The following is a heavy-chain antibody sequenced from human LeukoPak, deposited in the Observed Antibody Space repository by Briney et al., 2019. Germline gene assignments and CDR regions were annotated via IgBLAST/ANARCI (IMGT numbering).Heavy chain of an antibody. CDR3: TRTIMRSLNWFDP. CDR2: IRSKANSYAT. Sequence: GGSLRLSCAASGFTFSGSAMHWVRQASGKGLEWVGRIRSKANSYATAYAASVKGRFTISRDDSKNTAYLQMNSLKTEDTAVYYCTRTIMRSLNWFDPWGQGTLVTFSS. V-gene: IGHV3-73*01. D-gene: IGHD1-26*01. CDR1: GFTFSGSA. J-gene: IGHJ5*02.